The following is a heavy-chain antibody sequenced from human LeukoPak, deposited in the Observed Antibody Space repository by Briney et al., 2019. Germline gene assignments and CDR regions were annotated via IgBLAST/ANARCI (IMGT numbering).Heavy chain of an antibody. D-gene: IGHD6-13*01. CDR2: ISYDGSNK. Sequence: GGSLRLSCAASEFTFSSYGMHWVRQAPGKGLEWVAVISYDGSNKYYADSVKGRFTISRDNSKNTLYLQMNSLRAEDTAVYYCAKSKGSSWYDYWGQGTLVTVSS. CDR3: AKSKGSSWYDY. J-gene: IGHJ4*02. V-gene: IGHV3-30*18. CDR1: EFTFSSYG.